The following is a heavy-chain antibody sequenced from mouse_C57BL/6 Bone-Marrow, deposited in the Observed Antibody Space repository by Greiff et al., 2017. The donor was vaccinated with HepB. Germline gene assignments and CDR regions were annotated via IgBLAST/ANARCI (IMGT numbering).Heavy chain of an antibody. CDR3: TTAYYSNYVSVLWFAY. D-gene: IGHD2-5*01. CDR2: IDPENGDT. V-gene: IGHV14-4*01. Sequence: EVQLQQSGAELVRPGASVKLSCTASGFNIKDDYMHWVKQRPEQGLEWIGWIDPENGDTEYASKFQGKATITADTSSNTAYLQLSILTSEDTAVYYCTTAYYSNYVSVLWFAYWGQGTLVTVSA. J-gene: IGHJ3*01. CDR1: GFNIKDDY.